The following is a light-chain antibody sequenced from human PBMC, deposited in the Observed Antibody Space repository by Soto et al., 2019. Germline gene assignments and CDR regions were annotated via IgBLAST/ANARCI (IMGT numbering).Light chain of an antibody. V-gene: IGKV3-15*01. CDR3: QQYNTWPLT. CDR2: DAS. J-gene: IGKJ3*01. Sequence: ETVMTQSPATLSVSPGERPTLSCRASQSVSSNLAWYQQKPGQAPRLLIYDASTRATGIPARFSGNGSGTEFTLTISSLQSEDFAVYYWQQYNTWPLTFGPGTKVDIK. CDR1: QSVSSN.